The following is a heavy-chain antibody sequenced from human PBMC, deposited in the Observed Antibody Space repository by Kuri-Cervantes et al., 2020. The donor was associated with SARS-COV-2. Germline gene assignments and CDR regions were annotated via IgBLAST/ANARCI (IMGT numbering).Heavy chain of an antibody. CDR2: ISAYNGNT. CDR3: AREKLRYSDWSKPPTPEYYFDY. V-gene: IGHV1-18*01. D-gene: IGHD3-9*01. J-gene: IGHJ4*02. CDR1: GYTFTSYG. Sequence: ASVKVSCKASGYTFTSYGISWVRQAPGQGLEWMGWISAYNGNTNYAQKLQGRVTMTTDTSTSTAYMELRSLRSDDTAVYYCAREKLRYSDWSKPPTPEYYFDYWGQGTLVTVSS.